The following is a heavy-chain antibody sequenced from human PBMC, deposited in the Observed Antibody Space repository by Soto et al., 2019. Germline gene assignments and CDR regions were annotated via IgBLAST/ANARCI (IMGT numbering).Heavy chain of an antibody. V-gene: IGHV4-39*01. CDR2: IYYSGST. Sequence: SETLSLTCTGSGGSISSSSYYLGWIRPPPGKGLEWIGSIYYSGSTYYNPSLKSRVTISVDTSKNQFSLKLSSVTAADTAVYYCARHGWTTMVRGVYDYWGQGTLVTVSS. J-gene: IGHJ4*02. CDR3: ARHGWTTMVRGVYDY. CDR1: GGSISSSSYY. D-gene: IGHD3-10*01.